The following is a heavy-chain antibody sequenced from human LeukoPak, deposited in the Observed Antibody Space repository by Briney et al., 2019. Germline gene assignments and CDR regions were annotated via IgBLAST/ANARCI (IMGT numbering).Heavy chain of an antibody. Sequence: SETLSLTCTVSGGSISSGSYYWSWIRQPAGKGLEWIGRIYTSGTTNYNPSLKSRVTISVDTSKNQFSLKLSSVTAADTAVYYCARADGIAVAGTRFDPWGQGTLVTVSS. CDR2: IYTSGTT. CDR1: GGSISSGSYY. D-gene: IGHD6-19*01. V-gene: IGHV4-61*02. J-gene: IGHJ5*02. CDR3: ARADGIAVAGTRFDP.